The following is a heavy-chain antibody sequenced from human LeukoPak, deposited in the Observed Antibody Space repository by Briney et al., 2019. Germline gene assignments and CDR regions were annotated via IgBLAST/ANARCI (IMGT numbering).Heavy chain of an antibody. CDR1: GFTFSDYY. Sequence: GGSLRLSCAASGFTFSDYYMSWIRQAPGKGLEWVSYISSSGSTIYYADSVKGRFTISRDNAKNSLYLQMNSLRAEDTAVYYCARSQYTWIQLWDNWGQGTLVTVSS. CDR3: ARSQYTWIQLWDN. V-gene: IGHV3-11*01. CDR2: ISSSGSTI. J-gene: IGHJ4*02. D-gene: IGHD5-18*01.